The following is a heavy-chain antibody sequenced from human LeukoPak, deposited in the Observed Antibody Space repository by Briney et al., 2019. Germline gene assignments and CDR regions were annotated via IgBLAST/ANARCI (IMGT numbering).Heavy chain of an antibody. D-gene: IGHD2-15*01. Sequence: SETLSLTCAVYGGSFSGYYWSWIRQPPGKGLEWIGEINHSGSTNYNPSLKSRVTISVDKSKNQFSLKLSSVTAADTAVYYCARANKWWYNDYWGQGTLVTVSS. J-gene: IGHJ4*02. CDR3: ARANKWWYNDY. CDR1: GGSFSGYY. CDR2: INHSGST. V-gene: IGHV4-34*01.